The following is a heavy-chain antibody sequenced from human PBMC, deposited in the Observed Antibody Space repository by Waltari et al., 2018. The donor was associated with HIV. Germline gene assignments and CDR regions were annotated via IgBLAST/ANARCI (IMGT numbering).Heavy chain of an antibody. CDR3: ARQRIRFLYDFDY. CDR1: GLPLRSYG. Sequence: QVQLVESGGGVVQPGRALRLYCAAPGLPLRSYGIHWRRQAPGKGLEWVAFIWYDGSNKYYADSVRGRCTISRDNSKNTLYLQMNSLRAEDTAVYYCARQRIRFLYDFDYWGQGTLATVSS. D-gene: IGHD3-3*01. J-gene: IGHJ4*02. V-gene: IGHV3-33*01. CDR2: IWYDGSNK.